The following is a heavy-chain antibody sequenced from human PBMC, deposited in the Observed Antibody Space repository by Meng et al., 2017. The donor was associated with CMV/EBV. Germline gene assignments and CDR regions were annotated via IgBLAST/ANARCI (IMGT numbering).Heavy chain of an antibody. D-gene: IGHD2-8*02. J-gene: IGHJ5*02. Sequence: ASGYPLTSYYIHWVRQAPGQGIEWVGTIIPSNSDTSHEQRYQGRVTMTRDTSTSTVHMELSSLRSEDTDTYYCARGLCTGGKCPLDPWGQGTLVTVSS. V-gene: IGHV1-46*01. CDR1: GYPLTSYY. CDR2: IIPSNSDT. CDR3: ARGLCTGGKCPLDP.